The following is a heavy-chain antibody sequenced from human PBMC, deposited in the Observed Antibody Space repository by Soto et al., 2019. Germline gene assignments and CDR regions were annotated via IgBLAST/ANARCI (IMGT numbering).Heavy chain of an antibody. CDR3: ARRVRYYDFWSGSNWFDP. V-gene: IGHV5-10-1*01. D-gene: IGHD3-3*01. Sequence: PGESLKISCKGSGYNFTSYWISWVRQMPGKGLERMGRIDPSDSYTNYSPSFQGHVTISADKSISTAYLQWSSLKASDTAMYYCARRVRYYDFWSGSNWFDPWGQGTLVTVSS. J-gene: IGHJ5*02. CDR2: IDPSDSYT. CDR1: GYNFTSYW.